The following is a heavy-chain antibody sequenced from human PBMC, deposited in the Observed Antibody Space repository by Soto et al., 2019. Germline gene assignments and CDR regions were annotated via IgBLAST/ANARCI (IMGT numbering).Heavy chain of an antibody. Sequence: QVQLEQSGAEVKKPGASVKVSFKASEYTFTCYAMHWVRQAPGQRLEWMGWINAGNGNTKYSQKFQGRVTITRDTSASTADMELSSLRSEDTAVYYCARDVGATGDWGQGTLVTVSS. CDR3: ARDVGATGD. D-gene: IGHD1-26*01. J-gene: IGHJ4*02. V-gene: IGHV1-3*01. CDR1: EYTFTCYA. CDR2: INAGNGNT.